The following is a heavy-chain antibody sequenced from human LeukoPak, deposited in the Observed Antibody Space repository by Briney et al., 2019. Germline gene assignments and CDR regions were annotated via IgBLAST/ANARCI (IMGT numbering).Heavy chain of an antibody. CDR3: ARLPLGYCSGGSCYSLYYFDY. D-gene: IGHD2-15*01. J-gene: IGHJ4*02. CDR1: GYSFTSYW. V-gene: IGHV5-51*01. CDR2: IYPGDSDT. Sequence: GESLKISCKGSGYSFTSYWIGWVRQMPGKGLEWMGIIYPGDSDTRYSPSFQGQVTISADKSNSTAYLQWSSLKASDTAMYYCARLPLGYCSGGSCYSLYYFDYWGQGTLVTVSS.